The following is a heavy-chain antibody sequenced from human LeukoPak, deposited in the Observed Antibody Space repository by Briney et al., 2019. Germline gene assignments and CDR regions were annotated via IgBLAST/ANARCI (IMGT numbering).Heavy chain of an antibody. J-gene: IGHJ4*02. CDR3: VRTVLYYDSSGWPDF. CDR1: GYTFTSNG. CDR2: ISGYNGNT. V-gene: IGHV1-18*01. Sequence: ASVKVSCKASGYTFTSNGVIWVRQAPGQGLEWMGWISGYNGNTNYAQKLQDRVTMTTDTSTSTAYMELRSLRSDDTAVYYCVRTVLYYDSSGWPDFWGQGTLVTVSS. D-gene: IGHD3-22*01.